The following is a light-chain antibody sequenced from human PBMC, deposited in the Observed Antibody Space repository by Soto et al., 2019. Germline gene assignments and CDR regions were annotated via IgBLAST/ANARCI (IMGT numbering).Light chain of an antibody. CDR3: QEYYSYPFT. CDR2: AAY. J-gene: IGKJ3*01. Sequence: AIRMTQSPSSFSASTGDRVTITCRASQGISSYLAWYQQKPGKDPKLLIYAAYTFQSGVPSRFSGSGSGTDFTLTISCLQSEYFATYYCQEYYSYPFTLGPGTKVYIK. CDR1: QGISSY. V-gene: IGKV1-8*01.